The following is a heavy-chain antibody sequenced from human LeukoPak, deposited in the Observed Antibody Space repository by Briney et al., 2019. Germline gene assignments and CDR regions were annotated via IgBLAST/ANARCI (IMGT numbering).Heavy chain of an antibody. CDR3: ARDTYVGDAFDI. D-gene: IGHD3-16*01. CDR1: GFTVSSNS. CDR2: IKQDGSEK. Sequence: GGSLRLSCTVSGFTVSSNSMSWVRQAPGKGLEWVANIKQDGSEKYYVDSVKGRFTISRDNAKNSLYLQMNSLRAEDTAVYYCARDTYVGDAFDIWGQGTMVTVSS. J-gene: IGHJ3*02. V-gene: IGHV3-7*01.